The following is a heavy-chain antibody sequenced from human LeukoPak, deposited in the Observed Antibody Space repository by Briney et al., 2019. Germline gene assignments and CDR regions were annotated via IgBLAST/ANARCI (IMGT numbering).Heavy chain of an antibody. D-gene: IGHD5-18*01. V-gene: IGHV4-39*01. CDR2: IDYSGST. CDR1: CGSISMRSYY. J-gene: IGHJ4*02. CDR3: ARHAQDTAMVTPLYYFDF. Sequence: DTLSPTCTGACGSISMRSYYCGWIHDPPWNGLELIGSIDYSGSTYFNPSLKSRVTISVDTSKPPFSLTLTSVAAADTAMYSCARHAQDTAMVTPLYYFDFWGQGTLVTVSS.